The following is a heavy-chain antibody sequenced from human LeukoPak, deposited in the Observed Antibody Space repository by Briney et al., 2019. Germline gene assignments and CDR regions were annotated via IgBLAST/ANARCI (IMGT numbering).Heavy chain of an antibody. CDR1: GGSISSYY. V-gene: IGHV4-59*12. Sequence: SETLSLTCTVSGGSISSYYWSWIRQPPGKGLEWIGYIYYSGSTYYNPSLKSRVTISVDTSKNQFSLKLSSVTAADTAVYYCARVFHDFWSGYSYYFDYWGQGTLVTVSS. J-gene: IGHJ4*02. CDR2: IYYSGST. D-gene: IGHD3-3*01. CDR3: ARVFHDFWSGYSYYFDY.